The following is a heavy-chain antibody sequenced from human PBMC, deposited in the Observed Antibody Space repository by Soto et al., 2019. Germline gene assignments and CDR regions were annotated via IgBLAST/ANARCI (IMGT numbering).Heavy chain of an antibody. CDR3: ARATTYNRFDY. CDR1: GYSFTSYW. D-gene: IGHD1-1*01. J-gene: IGHJ4*02. Sequence: GESLKISCKGSGYSFTSYWIGWVRQMPGKGLEWMGIIYPEDSDTRSSPSFRGQVTISADKSISTAYLQWSSLKASDTAMYYCARATTYNRFDYWGQGTLVTVSS. CDR2: IYPEDSDT. V-gene: IGHV5-51*01.